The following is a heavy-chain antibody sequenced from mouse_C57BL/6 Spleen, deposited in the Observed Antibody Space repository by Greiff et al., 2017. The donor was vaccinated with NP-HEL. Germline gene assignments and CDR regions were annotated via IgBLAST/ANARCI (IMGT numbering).Heavy chain of an antibody. CDR1: GYAFTNYL. J-gene: IGHJ2*01. V-gene: IGHV1-54*01. CDR2: INPGSGGT. D-gene: IGHD1-1*01. CDR3: ARSLYYYGSNFDY. Sequence: QVQLQQSGAELVRPGTSVKVSCKASGYAFTNYLIEWVKQRPGQGLEWIGVINPGSGGTNYNEKFKGKATLTADKSSSTAYMQLSSLTSEDSAVYFCARSLYYYGSNFDYWGQGTTLTVSS.